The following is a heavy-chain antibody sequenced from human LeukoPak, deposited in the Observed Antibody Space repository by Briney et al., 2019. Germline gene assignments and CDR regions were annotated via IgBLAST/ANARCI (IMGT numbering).Heavy chain of an antibody. CDR1: GDSIPSRSY. D-gene: IGHD1-14*01. V-gene: IGHV4-59*01. CDR3: ARESSTTQTNLFDY. Sequence: PSETLSLTCTVSGDSIPSRSYWSWIRQPPGKGLEWIGYLRHSGNTNHNSSFKGRVTFSLDTSKNQFSLILRSVTAADTAIYFCARESSTTQTNLFDYWGRGTLVTVSS. J-gene: IGHJ4*02. CDR2: LRHSGNT.